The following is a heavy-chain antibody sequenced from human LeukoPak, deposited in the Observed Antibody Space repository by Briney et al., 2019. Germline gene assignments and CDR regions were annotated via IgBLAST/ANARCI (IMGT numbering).Heavy chain of an antibody. CDR3: ATETNGRHYDY. CDR2: IGPTGSDR. D-gene: IGHD1-14*01. CDR1: GLTFSTSG. J-gene: IGHJ4*02. V-gene: IGHV3-21*06. Sequence: PGGSLRLSCTASGLTFSTSGFNWVRRAPGKGLEWVASIGPTGSDRYHPDSIKGRFTISRDNANNFLYLQMNSLRAEDTAVYYCATETNGRHYDYWGQGTLLTVSS.